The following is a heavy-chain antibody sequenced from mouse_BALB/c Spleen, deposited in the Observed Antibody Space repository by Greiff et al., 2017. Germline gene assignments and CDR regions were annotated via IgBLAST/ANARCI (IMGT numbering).Heavy chain of an antibody. D-gene: IGHD1-1*01. CDR3: ARRGTTGYWYFDV. Sequence: DVHLVESGGGLVQPGGSLKLSCAASGFTFSSYGMSWVRQTPDKRLELVATINSNGGSTYYPDSVKGRFTISRDNAKNTLYLQMSSLKSEDTAMYYCARRGTTGYWYFDVWGAGTTVTVSS. CDR2: INSNGGST. J-gene: IGHJ1*01. V-gene: IGHV5-6-3*01. CDR1: GFTFSSYG.